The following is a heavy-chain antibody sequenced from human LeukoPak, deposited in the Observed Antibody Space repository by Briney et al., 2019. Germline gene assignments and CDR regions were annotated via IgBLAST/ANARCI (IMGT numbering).Heavy chain of an antibody. CDR1: GFTFSTYE. V-gene: IGHV3-48*03. J-gene: IGHJ4*02. Sequence: GGSLRLSCAVSGFTFSTYEMNWVRQAPGKGLEWVSYISSSGSTISDADSVKGRFTISRDNAKNSLYLQMNSLRAEDTAVYYCARGAPTVTPTPFDYWGQGTLVTVSS. CDR3: ARGAPTVTPTPFDY. CDR2: ISSSGSTI. D-gene: IGHD4-17*01.